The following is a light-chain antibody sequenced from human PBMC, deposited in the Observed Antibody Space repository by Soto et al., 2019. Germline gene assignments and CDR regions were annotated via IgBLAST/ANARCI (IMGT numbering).Light chain of an antibody. V-gene: IGKV1-5*03. Sequence: DSQMTQSASTLSASVGDRVTITCRASQSVSRWLAWYQQKPGKAPKLLIYKASTLESGVPSRFSGSGSGTEFTLAISSLQPDDSATYYCQQYNDNWTFGQGTKVDIK. CDR2: KAS. J-gene: IGKJ1*01. CDR1: QSVSRW. CDR3: QQYNDNWT.